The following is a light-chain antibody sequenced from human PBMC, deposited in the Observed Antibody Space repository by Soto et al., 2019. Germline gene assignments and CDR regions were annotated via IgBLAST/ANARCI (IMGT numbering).Light chain of an antibody. V-gene: IGKV1-39*01. CDR3: QQSYRFPKT. CDR1: QNIRTY. J-gene: IGKJ1*01. Sequence: DIQMTQSPYSLSASLGDSVTITCRASQNIRTYLNWYQQKPGRAPKLLIHSASALPSGVPSRFSGSGSGTVFTLTIISLQPEDFATYYCQQSYRFPKTFGRGTKVDVK. CDR2: SAS.